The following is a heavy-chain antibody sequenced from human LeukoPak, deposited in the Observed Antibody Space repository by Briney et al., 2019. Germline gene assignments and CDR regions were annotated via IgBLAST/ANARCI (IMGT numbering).Heavy chain of an antibody. CDR2: MNPNSGNT. V-gene: IGHV1-8*01. Sequence: GSVKVSCKASGYTFTSYDINWVRQATGQGREWMGWMNPNSGNTGYAQKFQGRVTMTRNTSISTAYMELSSLRSEDTAVYYCARSSGYYYGSGSYYNYYYYYMDVWGKGTTVTVSS. CDR1: GYTFTSYD. J-gene: IGHJ6*03. D-gene: IGHD3-10*01. CDR3: ARSSGYYYGSGSYYNYYYYYMDV.